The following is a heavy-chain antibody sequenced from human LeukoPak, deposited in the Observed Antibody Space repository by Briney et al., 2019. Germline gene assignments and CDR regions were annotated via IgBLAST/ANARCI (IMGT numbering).Heavy chain of an antibody. Sequence: SVKVSCKASGYTFTSYGISWVRQAPGQGLEWMGGIIPIFGTANYAQKFQGRVTITADESTSTAYMELSSLRSEDTAVYYCARVKGIAVAGPRGAFDIWGQGTMVTVSS. CDR2: IIPIFGTA. CDR3: ARVKGIAVAGPRGAFDI. J-gene: IGHJ3*02. D-gene: IGHD6-19*01. V-gene: IGHV1-69*13. CDR1: GYTFTSYG.